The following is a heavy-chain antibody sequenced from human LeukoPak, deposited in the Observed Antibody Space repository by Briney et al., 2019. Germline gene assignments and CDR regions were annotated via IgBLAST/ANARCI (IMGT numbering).Heavy chain of an antibody. CDR1: GFTFSSYW. CDR2: IKQDGSEK. V-gene: IGHV3-7*01. Sequence: PGGSLRLSCAASGFTFSSYWMSWVRQAPGKGLEWVANIKQDGSEKYYVDSVKGRFTISRDNAKNSLYLQMNSLRAEDTAVYYCAKGPLIAVAGTTWDYWGQGTLVTVSS. CDR3: AKGPLIAVAGTTWDY. J-gene: IGHJ4*01. D-gene: IGHD6-19*01.